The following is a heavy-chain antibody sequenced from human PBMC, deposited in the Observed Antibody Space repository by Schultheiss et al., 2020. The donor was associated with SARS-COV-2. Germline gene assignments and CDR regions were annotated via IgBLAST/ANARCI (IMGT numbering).Heavy chain of an antibody. V-gene: IGHV4-61*08. D-gene: IGHD4-17*01. CDR1: GGSISSGGYY. Sequence: SETLSLTCTVSGGSISSGGYYWSWIRQPPGKGLEWIGYIYYSGSTNYNPSLKSRVTISVDTSKNQFSLKLSSVTAADTAVYYCARTSYGDSTFDYWGQGTLVTVSS. CDR3: ARTSYGDSTFDY. J-gene: IGHJ4*02. CDR2: IYYSGST.